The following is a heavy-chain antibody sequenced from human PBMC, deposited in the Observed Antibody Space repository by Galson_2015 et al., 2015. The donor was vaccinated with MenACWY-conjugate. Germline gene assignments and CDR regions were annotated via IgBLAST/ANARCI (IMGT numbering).Heavy chain of an antibody. D-gene: IGHD1-26*01. J-gene: IGHJ6*02. CDR1: GYRFLNYW. CDR3: ARHPPGGRGMDV. Sequence: QSGAEVKKPGESLKISCKGSGYRFLNYWIGWVRQMPAKGLQWMGLIDPVRSNVRYSPSFQGQVTISVDESINTAYLQWSSLKASDTAIYYCARHPPGGRGMDVWGRGTTVTVSS. V-gene: IGHV5-51*01. CDR2: IDPVRSNV.